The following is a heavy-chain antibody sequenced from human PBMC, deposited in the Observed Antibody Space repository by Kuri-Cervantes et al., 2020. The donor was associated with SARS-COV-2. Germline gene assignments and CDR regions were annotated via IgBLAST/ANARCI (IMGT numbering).Heavy chain of an antibody. J-gene: IGHJ3*02. D-gene: IGHD4-23*01. Sequence: SVKVSCKASGGTFSRYAISWVRQAPGQGLEWMGRIIPILGIANYAQKFQGRVTITADESTSTAYMELSSLRSEDTAVYYCARERGGDAFDIWGQGTMVTVSS. CDR3: ARERGGDAFDI. CDR2: IIPILGIA. CDR1: GGTFSRYA. V-gene: IGHV1-69*04.